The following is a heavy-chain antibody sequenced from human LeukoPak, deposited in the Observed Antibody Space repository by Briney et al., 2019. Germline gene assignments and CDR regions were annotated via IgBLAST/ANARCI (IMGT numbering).Heavy chain of an antibody. D-gene: IGHD6-13*01. CDR2: ICTDGRKK. Sequence: GQSLRLSCAASGFTFSSYGMHWVRQAPGKGLEWVAVICTDGRKKHYTDSVKGRFTISRDNARNTLILQMNSLRGEDTAVYYCARDPYSSSSCSGDYWGQGTLVTVSS. V-gene: IGHV3-33*01. CDR3: ARDPYSSSSCSGDY. J-gene: IGHJ4*02. CDR1: GFTFSSYG.